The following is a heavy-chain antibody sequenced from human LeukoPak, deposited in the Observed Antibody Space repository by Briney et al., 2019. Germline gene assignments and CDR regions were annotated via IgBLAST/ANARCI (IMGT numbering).Heavy chain of an antibody. D-gene: IGHD1-7*01. CDR3: ARWEIRGTAHKLDY. Sequence: ASETLSLTCAVYGGSFSDYYWGWIRQPPGKGLEWIGEINHSGSTNYNPSLKSRVTISVDTSKNQFSLKLSSVTAADTAVYYCARWEIRGTAHKLDYWGQGTLVTVSS. V-gene: IGHV4-34*01. CDR2: INHSGST. CDR1: GGSFSDYY. J-gene: IGHJ4*02.